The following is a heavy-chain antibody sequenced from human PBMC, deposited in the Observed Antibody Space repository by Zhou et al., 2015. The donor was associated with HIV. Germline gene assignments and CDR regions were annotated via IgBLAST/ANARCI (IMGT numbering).Heavy chain of an antibody. CDR1: GFIFSDYA. Sequence: EVQLVESGGGLVQPGRSLRLSCTASGFIFSDYAMIWFRQAPGKGLEWVSAISGSGGSTYYADSVKGRFTISRDNSKNTLYLQMNSLRAEDTAVYYCAKGYDSSGITGWFDPWGQGTLVTVSS. CDR3: AKGYDSSGITGWFDP. D-gene: IGHD3-22*01. V-gene: IGHV3-23*04. J-gene: IGHJ5*02. CDR2: ISGSGGST.